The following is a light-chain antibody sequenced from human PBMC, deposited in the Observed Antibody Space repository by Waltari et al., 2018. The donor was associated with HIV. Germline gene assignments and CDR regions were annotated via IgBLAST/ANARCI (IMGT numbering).Light chain of an antibody. CDR2: GVT. Sequence: QSPLYQPASVSGSPGQSITIPCSGVRHDIDFYNFVSWYQQRPGKAPQLIIFGVTRRPSGISSRFSGSTSGGTASLTISDLQIEDEADYFCSSFAGTGAPMFGGGTKLTVL. J-gene: IGLJ3*02. CDR3: SSFAGTGAPM. CDR1: RHDIDFYNF. V-gene: IGLV2-14*01.